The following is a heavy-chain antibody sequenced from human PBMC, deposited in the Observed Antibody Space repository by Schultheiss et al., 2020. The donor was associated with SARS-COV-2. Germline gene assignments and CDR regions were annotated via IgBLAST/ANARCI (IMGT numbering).Heavy chain of an antibody. CDR2: IKQDGSEK. J-gene: IGHJ2*01. CDR3: ASLVSGYWYFDL. D-gene: IGHD2-8*01. V-gene: IGHV3-7*01. CDR1: GFTFSTYW. Sequence: GGSLRLSCAASGFTFSTYWMSWVRQAPGKGLEWVANIKQDGSEKYYVDSVKGRFTISRDNSKNTLYLQMNSLRAEDTAVYYCASLVSGYWYFDLWGRGTLVTVSS.